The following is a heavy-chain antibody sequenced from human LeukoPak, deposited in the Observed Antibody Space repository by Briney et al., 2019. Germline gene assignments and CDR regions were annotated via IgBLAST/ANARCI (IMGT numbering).Heavy chain of an antibody. J-gene: IGHJ4*02. D-gene: IGHD6-19*01. CDR2: INHSGST. CDR1: GGSFSGYY. Sequence: SETLSLTCAVYGGSFSGYYWSWIRQPPGKGLEWIGEINHSGSTNYNPSLKSRVTVSVDTSKNQFSLTLSSVTAADTAVYYCARGPGYSSGNRDFDYWGQGTLVTVSS. V-gene: IGHV4-34*01. CDR3: ARGPGYSSGNRDFDY.